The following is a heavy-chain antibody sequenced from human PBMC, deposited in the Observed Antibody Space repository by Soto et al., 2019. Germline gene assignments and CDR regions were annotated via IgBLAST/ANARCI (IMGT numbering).Heavy chain of an antibody. J-gene: IGHJ5*02. CDR3: ARDTLDCVGDCYSRKDGTNWFDH. CDR2: IYYSGNT. CDR1: GGSVSSANYY. Sequence: PSETLSLTCTVSGGSVSSANYYWGWIRQPPGKGIEWIGSIYYSGNTNYNPSLNSRVTISVDTSKNQFSLRLSSVTAADTAVYYCARDTLDCVGDCYSRKDGTNWFDHWGQGTLVTVSS. D-gene: IGHD2-21*02. V-gene: IGHV4-61*01.